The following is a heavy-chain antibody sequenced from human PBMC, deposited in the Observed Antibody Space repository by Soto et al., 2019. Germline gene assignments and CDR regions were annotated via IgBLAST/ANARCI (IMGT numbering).Heavy chain of an antibody. D-gene: IGHD3-3*01. CDR1: GDSVSSNSAA. CDR3: EGGIFLPKCSHAFDI. V-gene: IGHV6-1*01. Sequence: PSQTLSLTCAISGDSVSSNSAAWNWIRQSPSRGLEWLGRTYYRSKWYNDYAVSVKSRITINPDTSKNQFSLQLNSVTPEDTAVFYFEGGIFLPKCSHAFDIGGQGTRVTVPS. J-gene: IGHJ3*02. CDR2: TYYRSKWYN.